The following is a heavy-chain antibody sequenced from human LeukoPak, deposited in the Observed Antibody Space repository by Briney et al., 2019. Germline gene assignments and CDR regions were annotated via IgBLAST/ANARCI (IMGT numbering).Heavy chain of an antibody. CDR1: GGSISSHY. CDR2: ISYSGST. CDR3: ARDGSGWSPYDAFDI. V-gene: IGHV4-59*11. D-gene: IGHD6-19*01. Sequence: PSETLSLTCTVSGGSISSHYWSWIRQPPGEGLEWIGYISYSGSTNYNPSLKSRVTISVDTSKNQFSLKLSSVTAADTAVYYCARDGSGWSPYDAFDIWGQGTMVTVSS. J-gene: IGHJ3*02.